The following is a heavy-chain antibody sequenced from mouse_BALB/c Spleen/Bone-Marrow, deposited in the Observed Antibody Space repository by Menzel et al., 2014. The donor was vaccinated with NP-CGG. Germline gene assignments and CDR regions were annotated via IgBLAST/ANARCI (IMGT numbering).Heavy chain of an antibody. CDR3: TRXXGNYYAMDY. V-gene: IGHV1-69*02. CDR1: GYTFTSYW. D-gene: IGHD2-1*01. CDR2: IYPSDSYT. J-gene: IGHJ4*01. Sequence: VQLHHSGAELVRPGASVKLSCKASGYTFTSYWINWVKQRPGQGLEWIGNIYPSDSYTNYNQNFKDKATLTVDKSSSTAYMQLSSPTSEDSAVYYCTRXXGNYYAMDYWXQXXXVTXSX.